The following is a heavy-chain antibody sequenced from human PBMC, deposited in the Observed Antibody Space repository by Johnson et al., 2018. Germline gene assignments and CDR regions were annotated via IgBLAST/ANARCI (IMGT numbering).Heavy chain of an antibody. Sequence: QLVEAGPEVKKPGTSVKVSCKASGFTFTSSAVQWVRQARGQRLEWIGWIVVGSGNTNYAQKFQERVTITRDMSTSTAYMELSSLRSEDTAVYYCAAGPIRYCSGGSCYSGSEYYYYYGMDVWGQGTTVTVSS. V-gene: IGHV1-58*01. J-gene: IGHJ6*02. CDR3: AAGPIRYCSGGSCYSGSEYYYYYGMDV. CDR1: GFTFTSSA. CDR2: IVVGSGNT. D-gene: IGHD2-15*01.